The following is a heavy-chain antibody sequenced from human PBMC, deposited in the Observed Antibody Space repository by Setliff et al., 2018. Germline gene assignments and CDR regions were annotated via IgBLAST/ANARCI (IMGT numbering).Heavy chain of an antibody. D-gene: IGHD3-22*01. V-gene: IGHV4-39*01. Sequence: KTSETLSLTCTVSAGSISSSSYYWGWIRQPPGKGLEWIATIHYSGSTYYNPSLKSRVTTSVDTSKNQCSLKLSSVTAADTTVYYCARQGRKSDSRGYYYWTDFDYWGQGALVTVSS. J-gene: IGHJ4*02. CDR3: ARQGRKSDSRGYYYWTDFDY. CDR2: IHYSGST. CDR1: AGSISSSSYY.